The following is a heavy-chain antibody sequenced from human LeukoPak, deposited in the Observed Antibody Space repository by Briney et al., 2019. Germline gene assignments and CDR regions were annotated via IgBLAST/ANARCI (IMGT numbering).Heavy chain of an antibody. D-gene: IGHD2-8*02. CDR1: GFTFSSYA. CDR2: ISGNGRST. V-gene: IGHV3-23*01. Sequence: PGGSLRLFCAASGFTFSSYAMSWVCQAPGKGLEWVSTISGNGRSTYYGDSVKGRFTISRDNSKNTLSLQMNSLRAEDTAVYYCAKEYYVLLVYALGGSFDYWGRGTLVTVSS. CDR3: AKEYYVLLVYALGGSFDY. J-gene: IGHJ4*02.